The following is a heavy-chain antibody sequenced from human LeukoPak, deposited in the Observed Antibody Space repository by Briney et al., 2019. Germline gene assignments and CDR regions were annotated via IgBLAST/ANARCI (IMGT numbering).Heavy chain of an antibody. V-gene: IGHV4-34*01. CDR2: INHSGST. Sequence: SETLSLTCAVYGGSFSGYYWTWIRQPPGKGLEWIGEINHSGSTNYNPSLKSRVTISVDTSKNQFSLKLSSVTAADTAVYYCARRSYNSPFRYWGQGTLVTVSS. CDR3: ARRSYNSPFRY. J-gene: IGHJ4*02. D-gene: IGHD5-24*01. CDR1: GGSFSGYY.